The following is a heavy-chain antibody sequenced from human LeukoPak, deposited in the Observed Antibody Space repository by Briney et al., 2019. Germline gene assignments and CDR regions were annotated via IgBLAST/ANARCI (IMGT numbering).Heavy chain of an antibody. J-gene: IGHJ5*02. D-gene: IGHD3-10*01. Sequence: SDTLSLTCTLSGRPISIYYWICLPHPPGKGLVCSGYIFYCGCNIHNPPLKSRVPISVDTSKNQFSLTQSSVTAADPGVYYFARVPLGVHNWFAPSGEGTL. V-gene: IGHV4-59*07. CDR1: GRPISIYY. CDR3: ARVPLGVHNWFAP. CDR2: IFYCGCN.